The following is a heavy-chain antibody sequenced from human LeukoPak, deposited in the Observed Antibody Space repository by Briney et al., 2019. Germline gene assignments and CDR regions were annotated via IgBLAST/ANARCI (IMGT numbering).Heavy chain of an antibody. V-gene: IGHV3-21*04. J-gene: IGHJ4*02. CDR2: ISSSSSYI. CDR3: AKASNTWNYFDY. Sequence: GGSLRLSCAASGFTFSSYSMNWVRQAPGKGLEWVSSISSSSSYIYYADSVKGRFTISRDNSKNTLSPQMNSLRAEDTAIYYCAKASNTWNYFDYWGQGTLVTVSS. D-gene: IGHD1-1*01. CDR1: GFTFSSYS.